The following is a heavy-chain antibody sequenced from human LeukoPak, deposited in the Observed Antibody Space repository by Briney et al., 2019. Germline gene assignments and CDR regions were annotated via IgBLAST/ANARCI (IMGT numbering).Heavy chain of an antibody. Sequence: VGSLRLSCAASGFTFSSYSMNWVRQAPGKGLECVSSISSSSSYIYYADSVKGRFTISRDNAKNSLYLQMNSLRAEDTAVYYCARERSAILWFGGAPDAFDIWGQGTMVTVSS. V-gene: IGHV3-21*01. CDR1: GFTFSSYS. D-gene: IGHD3-10*01. J-gene: IGHJ3*02. CDR3: ARERSAILWFGGAPDAFDI. CDR2: ISSSSSYI.